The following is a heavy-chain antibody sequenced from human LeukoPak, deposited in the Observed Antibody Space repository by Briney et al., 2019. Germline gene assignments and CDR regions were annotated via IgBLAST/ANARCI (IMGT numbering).Heavy chain of an antibody. CDR2: IYYSGST. J-gene: IGHJ4*02. Sequence: SETLSLTCTVSGGSFSSYYWSWIRQPPGKGLEWIGYIYYSGSTNYNPSLKSRVTISVDTSKNQFSLKLSSVTAADTAVYYCARATYSSGWGTSDYWGQGTLVTVSS. CDR1: GGSFSSYY. V-gene: IGHV4-59*01. CDR3: ARATYSSGWGTSDY. D-gene: IGHD6-19*01.